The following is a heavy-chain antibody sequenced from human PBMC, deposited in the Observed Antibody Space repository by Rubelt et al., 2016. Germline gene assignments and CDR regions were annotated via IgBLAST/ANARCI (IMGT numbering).Heavy chain of an antibody. J-gene: IGHJ6*02. CDR1: GFTFSSYG. D-gene: IGHD6-13*01. CDR3: ARDRIAAARYYYGMDV. V-gene: IGHV3-33*01. CDR2: IWYDGSNK. Sequence: GRSLRLSCAASGFTFSSYGMHWVRQAPGKGLEWVAVIWYDGSNKYYADSVKGRFTISRDNSKNTLYLQMNSLRAEDTAVYYCARDRIAAARYYYGMDVWGQGTTVTVSS.